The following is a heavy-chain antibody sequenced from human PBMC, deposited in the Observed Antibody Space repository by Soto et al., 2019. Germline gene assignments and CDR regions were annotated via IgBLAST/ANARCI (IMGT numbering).Heavy chain of an antibody. CDR1: GGSINSDGYS. J-gene: IGHJ4*02. CDR3: ARSVAVVGLDY. CDR2: IFQSGST. D-gene: IGHD6-19*01. V-gene: IGHV4-30-2*01. Sequence: PSLTCAVSGGSINSDGYSWSWIRQPPGKGLEWIGYIFQSGSTYYIPSLKSRVTISIDRVKNQFSLKLSSVTAADTAVYYCARSVAVVGLDYWGQGALGTVSS.